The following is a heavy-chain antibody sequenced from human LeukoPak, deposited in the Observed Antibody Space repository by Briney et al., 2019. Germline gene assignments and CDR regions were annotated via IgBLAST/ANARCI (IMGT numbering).Heavy chain of an antibody. J-gene: IGHJ4*02. Sequence: ASVKVSCKVSGYTLTELSMHWVRQATGQGLEWMGWMNPNSGNTGYAQKFQGRVTMTRNTSISTAYMELSSLRSEDTAVYYCARGRPLPIAAAAPDYWGQGTLVTVSS. V-gene: IGHV1-8*01. D-gene: IGHD6-13*01. CDR3: ARGRPLPIAAAAPDY. CDR2: MNPNSGNT. CDR1: GYTLTELS.